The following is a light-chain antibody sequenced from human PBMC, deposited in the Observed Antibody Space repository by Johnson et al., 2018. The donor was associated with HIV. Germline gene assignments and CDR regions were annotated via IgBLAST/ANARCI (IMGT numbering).Light chain of an antibody. CDR1: SSDMGNYA. Sequence: QYVLTQPPSVSAAPGQKVTISCSGSSSDMGNYAVSWYQQLPGTAPKLLIYSNNQRPSGVPDRFSGSKSGTSASLAISGLQSEDEADYYCAAWDDSLNGPVFGTGTKVTVL. J-gene: IGLJ1*01. CDR2: SNN. V-gene: IGLV1-44*01. CDR3: AAWDDSLNGPV.